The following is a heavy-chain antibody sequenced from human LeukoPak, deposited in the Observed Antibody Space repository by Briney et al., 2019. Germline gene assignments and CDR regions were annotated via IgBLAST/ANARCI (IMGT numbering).Heavy chain of an antibody. V-gene: IGHV3-48*03. Sequence: GGSLRLSCAASGFTFSSYEMNWARQAPGKGLEWVSYIISSGSTIYYADSVKGRFTNSRDNAKNSLYLQMNSLRAEDTAVYYCAELGITMIGGAWGKGTTVTISS. CDR2: IISSGSTI. CDR3: AELGITMIGGA. J-gene: IGHJ6*04. D-gene: IGHD3-10*02. CDR1: GFTFSSYE.